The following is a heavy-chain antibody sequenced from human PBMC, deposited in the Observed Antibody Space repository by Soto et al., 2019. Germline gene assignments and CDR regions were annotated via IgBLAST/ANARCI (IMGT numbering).Heavy chain of an antibody. D-gene: IGHD1-26*01. CDR2: ISWNSGSI. CDR3: ARKERVGATLDYGMDV. V-gene: IGHV3-9*01. Sequence: PGGSLRHSCAASGFTFDDYAMHWVRQAPGKGLEWVSGISWNSGSIGYADSVKGRITNSRDNAKNSLDLQMNSLRAEDTAVYYCARKERVGATLDYGMDVWGQGTTVTSP. CDR1: GFTFDDYA. J-gene: IGHJ6*02.